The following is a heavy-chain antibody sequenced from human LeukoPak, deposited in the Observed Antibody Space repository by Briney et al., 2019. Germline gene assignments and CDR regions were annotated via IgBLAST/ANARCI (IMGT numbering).Heavy chain of an antibody. J-gene: IGHJ4*02. Sequence: PGGSLRLSCAASGFTFDDYGMSWVRQAPGKGLEWVSGINWNGDNTDYADSVKGRFTISRDNAKNSLYLQMNSLRAEDAALYYCARGFDGNFDYWGQGTPVTVSP. D-gene: IGHD3-9*01. CDR2: INWNGDNT. CDR3: ARGFDGNFDY. CDR1: GFTFDDYG. V-gene: IGHV3-20*04.